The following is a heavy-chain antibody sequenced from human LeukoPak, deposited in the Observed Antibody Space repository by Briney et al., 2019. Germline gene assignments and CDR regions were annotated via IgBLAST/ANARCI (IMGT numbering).Heavy chain of an antibody. CDR2: IIPIFGTA. CDR3: AREVVTRAFDI. CDR1: GGTFSSYA. J-gene: IGHJ3*02. D-gene: IGHD4-23*01. V-gene: IGHV1-69*05. Sequence: GASVKVSCKASGGTFSSYAISWVRQAPGQGLEWIGRIIPIFGTANYAQKFQGRVTITTDESTSTAYMELSSLRSEDTAVYYCAREVVTRAFDIWGQGTMVTVSS.